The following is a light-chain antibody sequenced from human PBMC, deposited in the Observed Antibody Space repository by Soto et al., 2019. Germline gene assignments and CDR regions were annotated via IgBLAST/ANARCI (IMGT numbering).Light chain of an antibody. CDR1: RSIGTY. V-gene: IGKV3-11*01. Sequence: EIVLTQSPATLSLSPGERATLSCRASRSIGTYLAWYQQKPGQAPRLLMYGASNRATGIPARFSGSGSATDFTLTISSLVPADFTVYYCQHRSNLPFTFGPGTKVDIK. J-gene: IGKJ3*01. CDR2: GAS. CDR3: QHRSNLPFT.